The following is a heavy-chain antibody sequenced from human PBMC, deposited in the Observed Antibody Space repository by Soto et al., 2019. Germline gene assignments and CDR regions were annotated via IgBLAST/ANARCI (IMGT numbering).Heavy chain of an antibody. CDR2: IYYTGNS. V-gene: IGHV4-59*01. J-gene: IGHJ6*02. CDR1: GDSISSYY. D-gene: IGHD2-15*01. CDR3: ARGGYCSGNSCPAYYYYYYGMDV. Sequence: KPSETLSLTCTVSGDSISSYYWSWIRQPPGKGLEWIGYIYYTGNSNYNPSLKNRVTMSVDTSKNHFSLKLSSVTAADTAVYYCARGGYCSGNSCPAYYYYYYGMDVWGQGTTVTVSS.